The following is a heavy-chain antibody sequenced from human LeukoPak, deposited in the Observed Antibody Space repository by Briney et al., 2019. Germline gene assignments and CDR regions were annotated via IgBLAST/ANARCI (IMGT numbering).Heavy chain of an antibody. CDR1: GGSVSSYY. CDR2: IYYSGST. J-gene: IGHJ6*02. Sequence: SETLSLTCTVSGGSVSSYYWSWIRQPPGKGLEWIGYIYYSGSTNYNPSLKSRVTISVDTSKNQFSLKLSSVTAANTAVYYCARDRGYGMDVWGQGTTVTVSS. CDR3: ARDRGYGMDV. V-gene: IGHV4-59*02.